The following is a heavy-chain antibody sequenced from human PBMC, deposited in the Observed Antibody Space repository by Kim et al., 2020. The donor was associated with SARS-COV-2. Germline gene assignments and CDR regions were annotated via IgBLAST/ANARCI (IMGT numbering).Heavy chain of an antibody. V-gene: IGHV4-39*01. J-gene: IGHJ3*02. Sequence: SETLSLTCTVSGGSISSSSYYWGWIRQPPGKGLEWIGSIYYSGSTYYNPSLKSRVTISVDTSKNQFSLKLSSVTAADTAVYYCARRITMVRGVIWAFDIWGQGTMVTVSS. CDR1: GGSISSSSYY. CDR2: IYYSGST. CDR3: ARRITMVRGVIWAFDI. D-gene: IGHD3-10*01.